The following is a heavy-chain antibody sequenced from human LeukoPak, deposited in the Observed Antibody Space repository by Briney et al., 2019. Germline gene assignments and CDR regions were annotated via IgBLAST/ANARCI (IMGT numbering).Heavy chain of an antibody. CDR2: ISAYNGNT. J-gene: IGHJ4*02. V-gene: IGHV1-18*01. Sequence: GASVKVSCKASGYTFTSYGISWVRQAPGQGLEWMGWISAYNGNTNYAQKLQGRVTMTTDTSTSTAYMELRSLRSEDTAVYYCARDWRRTYSGSFVWTYFDYWGQGTLVTVSS. CDR3: ARDWRRTYSGSFVWTYFDY. D-gene: IGHD1-26*01. CDR1: GYTFTSYG.